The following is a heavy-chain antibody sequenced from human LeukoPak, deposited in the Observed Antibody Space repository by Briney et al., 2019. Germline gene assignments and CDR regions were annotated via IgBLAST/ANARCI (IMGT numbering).Heavy chain of an antibody. CDR2: IYHSGST. CDR1: GGSISSGNYY. CDR3: ARIGRAQLEAPN. D-gene: IGHD1-1*01. Sequence: PSETLSLTCTVSGGSISSGNYYWSWIRQPPGKGLEWIGEIYHSGSTNYNSSLKSRVTISVDKSKNQFSLKLSSVTAADTAVYYCARIGRAQLEAPNWGQGTLVTVSS. J-gene: IGHJ4*02. V-gene: IGHV4-39*07.